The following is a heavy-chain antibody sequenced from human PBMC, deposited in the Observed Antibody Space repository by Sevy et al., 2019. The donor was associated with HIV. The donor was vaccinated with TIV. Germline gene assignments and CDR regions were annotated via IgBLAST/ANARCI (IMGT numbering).Heavy chain of an antibody. Sequence: ASVKVSCKASGYTFTSYYMHWVRQAPGQGLEWMGIINPSGGSTSYAQKFQGRVTMTRDTCTSTVYMELSSLRSEDTAVYYCARVGIAVAEAFDIWGQGTMVTVSS. CDR3: ARVGIAVAEAFDI. CDR1: GYTFTSYY. D-gene: IGHD6-19*01. V-gene: IGHV1-46*01. CDR2: INPSGGST. J-gene: IGHJ3*02.